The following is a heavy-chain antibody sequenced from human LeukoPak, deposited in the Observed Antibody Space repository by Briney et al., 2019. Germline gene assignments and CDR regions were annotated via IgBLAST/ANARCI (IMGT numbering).Heavy chain of an antibody. CDR1: GYTFTSYG. J-gene: IGHJ1*01. Sequence: GASVKVSCKASGYTFTSYGISWVRQAPGQGLEWMGWISAYNGNTNYAQKLQGRVTMTTDTSTSTAYMELRSLRSDDTAVYYCARAWGSGSYYNPWLLQHWGQGTLVTVSS. CDR3: ARAWGSGSYYNPWLLQH. CDR2: ISAYNGNT. D-gene: IGHD3-10*01. V-gene: IGHV1-18*01.